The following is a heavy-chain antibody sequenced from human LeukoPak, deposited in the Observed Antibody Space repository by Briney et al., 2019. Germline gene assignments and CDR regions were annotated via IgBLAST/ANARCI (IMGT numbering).Heavy chain of an antibody. V-gene: IGHV1-2*02. Sequence: ASVKVSCKASGYTFTVYYMHWVRQAPGQGLEWMGWINPNSGGTNYAQKFQGRVTMTRDTSISTAYMELSRLRSDDTAVYYCAREDEDYFAFDYWGQGTLVTVSS. CDR2: INPNSGGT. CDR1: GYTFTVYY. J-gene: IGHJ4*02. D-gene: IGHD2/OR15-2a*01. CDR3: AREDEDYFAFDY.